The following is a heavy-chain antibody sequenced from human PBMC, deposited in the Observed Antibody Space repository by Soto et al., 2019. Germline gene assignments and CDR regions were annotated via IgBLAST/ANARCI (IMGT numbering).Heavy chain of an antibody. J-gene: IGHJ4*02. V-gene: IGHV1-2*02. CDR2: INPNSGGT. CDR1: GYTFTGYY. D-gene: IGHD2-8*01. CDR3: ARARPYCTNGVCYRSFLY. Sequence: GASVKVSCKASGYTFTGYYMHWVRQAPGQGLEWMGWINPNSGGTNYAQKFQGRVTMTRDTSISTAYMELSRLRSDDTAVYYCARARPYCTNGVCYRSFLYWGQGTLVTVSS.